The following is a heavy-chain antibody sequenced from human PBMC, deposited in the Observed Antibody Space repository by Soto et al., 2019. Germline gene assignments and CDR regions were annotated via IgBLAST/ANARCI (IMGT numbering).Heavy chain of an antibody. J-gene: IGHJ5*02. CDR1: GFTFSSYS. Sequence: PGGSLRLSCAASGFTFSSYSMNWVRQAPGKGLEWVSYISSSSSTIYYADSVKGRFTISRDNAKNSLYLQMNSLRAEDTAVYYCARILQSGYPRLRGARKFDPWGQGTLVTVSS. V-gene: IGHV3-48*01. CDR2: ISSSSSTI. CDR3: ARILQSGYPRLRGARKFDP. D-gene: IGHD3-3*01.